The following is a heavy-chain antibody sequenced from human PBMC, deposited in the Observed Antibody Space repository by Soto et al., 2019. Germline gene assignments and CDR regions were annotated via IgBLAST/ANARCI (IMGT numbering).Heavy chain of an antibody. CDR3: ARGDFYDSSGPFSDAFDI. D-gene: IGHD3-22*01. CDR1: GFTFSTYW. V-gene: IGHV3-7*04. J-gene: IGHJ3*02. CDR2: IKPDGGEK. Sequence: GGSLRLSCAASGFTFSTYWMSWVRQAPGKGLEWVANIKPDGGEKWYVDSVRGRFTISRDNAKNSLYLQMNSLRAEDTAVYYSARGDFYDSSGPFSDAFDIWGQGTMVTVSS.